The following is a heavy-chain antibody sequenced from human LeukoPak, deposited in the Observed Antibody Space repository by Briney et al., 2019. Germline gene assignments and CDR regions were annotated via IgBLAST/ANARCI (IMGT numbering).Heavy chain of an antibody. V-gene: IGHV4-4*07. CDR2: IYSSGST. CDR1: GGSISSYY. CDR3: ARAGYYYYYMDV. J-gene: IGHJ6*03. Sequence: SETLSLTCTVSGGSISSYYWSWIRQPAGKGLEWIGRIYSSGSTNYNPSLKSRVTISLETSKNQSSLKLTSVTAADTAVYYCARAGYYYYYMDVWGKGTTVTVSS.